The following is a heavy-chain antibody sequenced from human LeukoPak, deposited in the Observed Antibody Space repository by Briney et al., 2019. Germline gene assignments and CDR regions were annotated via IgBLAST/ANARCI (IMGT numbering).Heavy chain of an antibody. Sequence: SETLSLTCTVSGGSINSSKYYWGWIRQPPGKGLEWIGNIYYSGSTYYNPSLKRRVTISVDMSKNHYSLKLSSVTAAATAVYYCASLWFGELLIVYFDYWGQGTLVTVSS. CDR2: IYYSGST. J-gene: IGHJ4*02. V-gene: IGHV4-39*02. CDR3: ASLWFGELLIVYFDY. D-gene: IGHD3-10*01. CDR1: GGSINSSKYY.